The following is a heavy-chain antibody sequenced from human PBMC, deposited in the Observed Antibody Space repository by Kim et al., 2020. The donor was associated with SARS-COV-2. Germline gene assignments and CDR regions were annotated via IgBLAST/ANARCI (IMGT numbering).Heavy chain of an antibody. CDR3: ARDQSRITIFGLVINYYYMDV. V-gene: IGHV3-11*06. Sequence: RFTISRDNAKNSLYLQMNSLRAEDTAVYYCARDQSRITIFGLVINYYYMDVWGQGTTVTVSS. D-gene: IGHD3-3*01. J-gene: IGHJ6*03.